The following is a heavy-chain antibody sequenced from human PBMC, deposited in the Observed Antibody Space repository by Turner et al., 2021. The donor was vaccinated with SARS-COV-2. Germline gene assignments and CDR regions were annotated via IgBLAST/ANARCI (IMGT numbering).Heavy chain of an antibody. J-gene: IGHJ6*02. V-gene: IGHV1-2*02. CDR3: AAGSAVAGTPQFYSYYYGMDV. Sequence: QVQLVQSGAEVKKPGASVKVSCKASGSTFCGYYMHWVRQAPGQGLEWMGWINPNSGGTNYAQKFQCRVTMTSDTSISTAYMELSSLRTDDTAVYYCAAGSAVAGTPQFYSYYYGMDVWGQGTTVTVSS. CDR2: INPNSGGT. D-gene: IGHD6-19*01. CDR1: GSTFCGYY.